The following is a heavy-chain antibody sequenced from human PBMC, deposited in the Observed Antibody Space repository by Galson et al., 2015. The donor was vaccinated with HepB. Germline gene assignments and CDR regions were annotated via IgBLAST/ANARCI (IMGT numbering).Heavy chain of an antibody. CDR2: IIPILGIA. D-gene: IGHD3-10*01. CDR1: GGTFSSYT. CDR3: ARGIPVRGVTFDY. Sequence: SVKVSCKASGGTFSSYTISWVRQAPGQGLEWMGRIIPILGIANYAQKFQGRVTITADKSTSTAYMELSSLRSEDTAVYYCARGIPVRGVTFDYWGQGTLVTVSS. J-gene: IGHJ4*02. V-gene: IGHV1-69*02.